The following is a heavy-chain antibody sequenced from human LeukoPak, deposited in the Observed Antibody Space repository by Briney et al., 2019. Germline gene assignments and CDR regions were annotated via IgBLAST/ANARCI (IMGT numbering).Heavy chain of an antibody. CDR2: IYTSGST. Sequence: SETLSPTCTVSGGSISSYYWSWIRQPPGKGLEWIGYIYTSGSTNYNPSLKSRVTISVDTSKNQFSLKLSSVTAADTAVYYCARRGRKDRGGYYYYYMDVWGKGTTVTVSS. CDR1: GGSISSYY. CDR3: ARRGRKDRGGYYYYYMDV. D-gene: IGHD2-15*01. V-gene: IGHV4-4*09. J-gene: IGHJ6*03.